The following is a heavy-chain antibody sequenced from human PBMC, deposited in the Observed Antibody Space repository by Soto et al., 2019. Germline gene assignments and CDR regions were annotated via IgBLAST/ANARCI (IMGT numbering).Heavy chain of an antibody. CDR3: ARANYFDY. CDR1: GGSIRSYY. CDR2: IYYSGST. Sequence: PSQTLSLTWTVSGGSIRSYYWSWFRQPLGKGLEWIGNIYYSGSTNYNTSLKSRVTISLDTSKNQFSLKLSSVTAADTAVYYCARANYFDYWGQGTLVTVS. J-gene: IGHJ4*02. V-gene: IGHV4-59*01.